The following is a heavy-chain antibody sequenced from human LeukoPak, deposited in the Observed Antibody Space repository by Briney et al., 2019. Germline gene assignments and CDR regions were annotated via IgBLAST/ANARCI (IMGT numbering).Heavy chain of an antibody. Sequence: GGSLRLSCAASGFTFSNAWMSWVRQAPGKGLEWVGRIKSKTDGGTTDYAAPVKGRFTISRDDSKNTLYLQMNSLKTEDTAVYYCTTDRYCSSTSCSPDYYYMDVWGKGTTVTVSS. CDR2: IKSKTDGGTT. V-gene: IGHV3-15*01. J-gene: IGHJ6*03. D-gene: IGHD2-2*01. CDR1: GFTFSNAW. CDR3: TTDRYCSSTSCSPDYYYMDV.